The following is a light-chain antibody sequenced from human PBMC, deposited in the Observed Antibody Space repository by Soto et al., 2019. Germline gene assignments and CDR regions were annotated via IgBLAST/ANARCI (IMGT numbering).Light chain of an antibody. CDR1: TSNIGNST. CDR3: AAWDDILSGYV. Sequence: QSVLTQPPSASGTPGQRVTISCSGGTSNIGNSTVNWYQQFPGTAPKLLIYANNQRPSGVPDRFSGSKSGTSASLAISGLQSEDEADYHCAAWDDILSGYVFGAGTKLTVL. J-gene: IGLJ1*01. V-gene: IGLV1-44*01. CDR2: ANN.